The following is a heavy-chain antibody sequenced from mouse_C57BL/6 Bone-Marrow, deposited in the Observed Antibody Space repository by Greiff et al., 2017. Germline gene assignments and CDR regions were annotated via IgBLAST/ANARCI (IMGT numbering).Heavy chain of an antibody. Sequence: QVQLQQSGAELARPGASVKLSCKASGYTFTSYGISWVKQRTGQGLEWIGEIYPRGGNTYYNEKFKGKATLTADKSSSTAYMELRSLTSEDSAVYFCARNLYFDYWGQGTTLTVSS. CDR3: ARNLYFDY. V-gene: IGHV1-81*01. CDR2: IYPRGGNT. CDR1: GYTFTSYG. J-gene: IGHJ2*01.